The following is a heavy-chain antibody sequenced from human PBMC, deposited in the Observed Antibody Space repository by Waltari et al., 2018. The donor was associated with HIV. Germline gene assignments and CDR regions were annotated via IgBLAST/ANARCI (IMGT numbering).Heavy chain of an antibody. D-gene: IGHD3-22*01. J-gene: IGHJ4*02. CDR2: ISSSGSTI. V-gene: IGHV3-48*03. CDR1: GFTFSNFE. CDR3: ARSGLYDTSGYYAPFGY. Sequence: EVQLVESGGGLVQPGGSLRLSCAASGFTFSNFEINWVRQAPGKGLEWISYISSSGSTIYYADSVKGRLTISRDNAKNSLYVQMNSLRAEDTAVYYCARSGLYDTSGYYAPFGYWGQGTLVTVSS.